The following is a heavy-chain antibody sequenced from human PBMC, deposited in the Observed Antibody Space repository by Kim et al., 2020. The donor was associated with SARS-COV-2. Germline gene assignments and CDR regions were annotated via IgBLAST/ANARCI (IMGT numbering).Heavy chain of an antibody. D-gene: IGHD6-13*01. CDR2: IYYSGST. CDR1: GGSISSSSYY. Sequence: SETLSLTCTVSGGSISSSSYYWGWIRQPPGKGLEWIGSIYYSGSTYYNPSLKSRVTISVDTSKNQFSLKLSSVTAADTAVYYCAKRGGSWYYGAYYFDYWGQGTLVTVSS. V-gene: IGHV4-39*01. CDR3: AKRGGSWYYGAYYFDY. J-gene: IGHJ4*02.